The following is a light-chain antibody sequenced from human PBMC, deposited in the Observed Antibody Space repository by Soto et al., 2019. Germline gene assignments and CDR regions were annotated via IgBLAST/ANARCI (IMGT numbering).Light chain of an antibody. CDR3: QQANSFPPWT. CDR1: QDISNW. J-gene: IGKJ1*01. V-gene: IGKV1-12*01. CDR2: TAS. Sequence: DIQMTQSPSSVSASVGDSVTITCRASQDISNWLAWYQQKPGTAPKLLIYTASSLQSGVPSRFSGSGSGTDFTLTISGLQPEDLATYYCQQANSFPPWTFGQGTKVEIK.